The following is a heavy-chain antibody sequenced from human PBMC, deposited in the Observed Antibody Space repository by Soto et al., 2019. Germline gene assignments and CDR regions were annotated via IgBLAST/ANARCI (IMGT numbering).Heavy chain of an antibody. CDR1: GYTFTLFG. Sequence: QVQLVQSGAEVKKPGASVKVSCTTSGYTFTLFGITWVRQAPGQGLEWMGWISPYNGDTKYAEKLEGRVTLTTDTSKDTAYMELTSLTTDDTAEYYCARGGQYRYFAYWGKGPIVTVSS. CDR2: ISPYNGDT. D-gene: IGHD2-2*02. J-gene: IGHJ4*02. CDR3: ARGGQYRYFAY. V-gene: IGHV1-18*01.